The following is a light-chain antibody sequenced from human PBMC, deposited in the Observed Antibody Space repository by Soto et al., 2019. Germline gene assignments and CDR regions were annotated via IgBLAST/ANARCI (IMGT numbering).Light chain of an antibody. V-gene: IGKV3-20*01. CDR3: QQYGSSPYT. J-gene: IGKJ2*01. CDR2: GAS. CDR1: QSFRNSY. Sequence: EILLTQSPGTLSLSPGERATLSCRASQSFRNSYLAWYQQKPGQAPRLLIYGASGRATGIPDRFSGSGSGTAFTLTISRLEPEDFAVYYCQQYGSSPYTFGQGPKLEI.